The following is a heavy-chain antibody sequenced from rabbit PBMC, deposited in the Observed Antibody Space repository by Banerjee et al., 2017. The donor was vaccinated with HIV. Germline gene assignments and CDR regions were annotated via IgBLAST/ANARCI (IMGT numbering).Heavy chain of an antibody. CDR1: GFIFSDNYA. CDR2: IYAGDGST. V-gene: IGHV1S40*01. J-gene: IGHJ4*01. D-gene: IGHD8-1*01. CDR3: ARDLLFRSDSSYFGL. Sequence: QSLEESGGDLVKPGASLTLSCKASGFIFSDNYAMCWVRQAPGKGLEWIACIYAGDGSTDYASWAKGRFTISKTSSTTVTLQMTSLTAADTATYFCARDLLFRSDSSYFGLWGPGTLVTVS.